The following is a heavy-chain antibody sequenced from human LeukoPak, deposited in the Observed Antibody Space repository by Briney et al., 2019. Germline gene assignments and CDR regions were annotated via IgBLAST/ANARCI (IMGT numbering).Heavy chain of an antibody. V-gene: IGHV3-66*02. D-gene: IGHD3-16*01. CDR2: IYSGDNT. J-gene: IGHJ4*02. Sequence: PGGSLRLSCAASGFTVSNNYMSWVRQAPGKGLEWVSVIYSGDNTYYVESVKGRFTIFRDNSKNTLFLQMNRLRAEDTAVYYCAGGRVLDASFDYWGQGTLVTVSS. CDR3: AGGRVLDASFDY. CDR1: GFTVSNNY.